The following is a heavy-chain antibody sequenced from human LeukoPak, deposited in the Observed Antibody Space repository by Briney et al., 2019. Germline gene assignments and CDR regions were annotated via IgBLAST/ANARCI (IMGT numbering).Heavy chain of an antibody. V-gene: IGHV3-21*01. CDR3: ARVRFAGPQAVDI. J-gene: IGHJ3*02. CDR2: ISSSSTYI. Sequence: PGGSLRLSRAASTFTLSSYTMNWVRQAPGKGLEWVSSISSSSTYINDADSVKGRFTISRDNAKNSMALQMNSLRAEDTAVYYWARVRFAGPQAVDIWGQGRMLTVAS. CDR1: TFTLSSYT. D-gene: IGHD4/OR15-4a*01.